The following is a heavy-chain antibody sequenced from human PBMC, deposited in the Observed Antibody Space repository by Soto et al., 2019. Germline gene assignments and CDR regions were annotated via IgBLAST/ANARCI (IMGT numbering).Heavy chain of an antibody. D-gene: IGHD2-15*01. Sequence: SETLSLTCSVSGGSISGDYYWCGFPRPPKRGVGGLDNISKSGSSYSNPALKGRFSMSIDTSKNQFSPKLRSVTAENTAVYYCARGGARWPGYFDSWGQGALVTVSS. CDR1: GGSISGDYY. CDR2: ISKSGSS. J-gene: IGHJ4*02. CDR3: ARGGARWPGYFDS. V-gene: IGHV4-30-4*01.